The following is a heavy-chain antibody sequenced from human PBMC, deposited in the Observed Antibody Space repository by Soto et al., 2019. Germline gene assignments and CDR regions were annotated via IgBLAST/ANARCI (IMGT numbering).Heavy chain of an antibody. CDR1: GGSFSGYY. J-gene: IGHJ6*02. Sequence: SETLSLTCAVYGGSFSGYYWSWIRQPPGKGLEWIGEINHSGGTNYNPSLKSRVTISVDTSKNQFSLKLSSVTAADTAVYYCATRSTAPYYGMDVWGQGTTVTVSS. CDR2: INHSGGT. V-gene: IGHV4-34*01. CDR3: ATRSTAPYYGMDV.